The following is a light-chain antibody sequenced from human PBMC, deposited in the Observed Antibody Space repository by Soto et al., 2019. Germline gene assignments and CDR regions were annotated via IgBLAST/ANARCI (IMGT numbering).Light chain of an antibody. CDR3: QQYNNGLT. V-gene: IGKV3-15*01. CDR1: QSVSSN. J-gene: IGKJ4*01. Sequence: EIVMTQSPATLSVSPGERATLSCRASQSVSSNLAWYQQKPGQAPRLLIYGASTRATGIPARFSGSGSGTEFTLTISSLQSEEFAVYYCQQYNNGLTFGGGTKVEIK. CDR2: GAS.